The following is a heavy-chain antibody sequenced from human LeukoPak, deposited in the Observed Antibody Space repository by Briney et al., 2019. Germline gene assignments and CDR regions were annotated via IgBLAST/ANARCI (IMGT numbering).Heavy chain of an antibody. D-gene: IGHD5-18*01. V-gene: IGHV3-48*01. CDR2: ISSRSRAI. Sequence: GGSLILSCATSGFTFSSYSMSWVRQAPGKGLEWISYISSRSRAIYYADSVKGRFTISRDNSKNTLHLQMSSLRAEDTAVYYCARTGDTERFDYWGQGTLVTVSS. CDR3: ARTGDTERFDY. J-gene: IGHJ4*02. CDR1: GFTFSSYS.